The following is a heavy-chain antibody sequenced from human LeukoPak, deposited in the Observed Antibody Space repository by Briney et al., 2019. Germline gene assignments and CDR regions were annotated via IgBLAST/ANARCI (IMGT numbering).Heavy chain of an antibody. Sequence: GGSLSLSCAASGFTFSSYGMHWVRQAPGKGLEWVAVIWYDGSNKYYADSVKGRFTISRDNSKNTLYLQMNSLRAEDTAVYYCARDGNSGYGLDYWGQGTLVTVSS. CDR1: GFTFSSYG. CDR2: IWYDGSNK. V-gene: IGHV3-33*01. J-gene: IGHJ4*02. D-gene: IGHD5-12*01. CDR3: ARDGNSGYGLDY.